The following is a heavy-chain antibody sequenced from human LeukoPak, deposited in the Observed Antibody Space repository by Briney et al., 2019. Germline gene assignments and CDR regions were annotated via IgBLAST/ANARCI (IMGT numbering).Heavy chain of an antibody. Sequence: GGSLRLSCAAPGFTFSSYAMSWVRQAPGKGLEWVGRIKRTTDGGTTDFAAPLKGRFTISRDDSKNTVYLQVNSLKTEDTAIYYCATDLLDYWGQGTLVTVSS. CDR2: IKRTTDGGTT. V-gene: IGHV3-15*01. J-gene: IGHJ4*02. CDR1: GFTFSSYA. CDR3: ATDLLDY.